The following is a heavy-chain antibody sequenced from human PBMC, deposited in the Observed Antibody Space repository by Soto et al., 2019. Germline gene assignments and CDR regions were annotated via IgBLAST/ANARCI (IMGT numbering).Heavy chain of an antibody. Sequence: EVQLVESGGGLVKPGRSLRLSCTASGFTFGDYAMSWFRQAPGKGLEWVGVIRSKAYGGTTEYAASVKGRFTISRDDSKSLAYLQMNSLKTEDTAVYYCTRGYYDSSGYYDYWGQGTLVTVSS. V-gene: IGHV3-49*05. CDR2: IRSKAYGGTT. CDR1: GFTFGDYA. CDR3: TRGYYDSSGYYDY. D-gene: IGHD3-22*01. J-gene: IGHJ4*02.